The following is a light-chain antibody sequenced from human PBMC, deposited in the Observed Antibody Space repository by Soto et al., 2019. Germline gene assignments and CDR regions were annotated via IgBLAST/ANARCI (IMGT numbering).Light chain of an antibody. V-gene: IGKV1-5*03. Sequence: DIQMTQSPSTLSASVGDRVTITCRASQSISVWLAWYQQKAGKAPNLLIYKATILQSGVPSRFSGSGSGTEFTLAISNLQPDDFATYYCQQYETFSPWTFGQGTKVDIK. CDR2: KAT. J-gene: IGKJ1*01. CDR3: QQYETFSPWT. CDR1: QSISVW.